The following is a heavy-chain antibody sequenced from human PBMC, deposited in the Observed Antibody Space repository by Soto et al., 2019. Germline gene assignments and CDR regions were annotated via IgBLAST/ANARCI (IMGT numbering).Heavy chain of an antibody. CDR1: RCTISSSGW. V-gene: IGHV4-4*02. D-gene: IGHD2-2*01. J-gene: IGHJ3*02. CDR2: SYDSGRT. Sequence: PSETLSLTCAVSRCTISSSGWWSCVHQPPGKGLEWTGESYDSGRTNYSPSLKSRVTISVDKSKNQVYLKLSTVTAADTAVYYCATDWGQYCSSTSCYDAFDIWGQGTMVTVSS. CDR3: ATDWGQYCSSTSCYDAFDI.